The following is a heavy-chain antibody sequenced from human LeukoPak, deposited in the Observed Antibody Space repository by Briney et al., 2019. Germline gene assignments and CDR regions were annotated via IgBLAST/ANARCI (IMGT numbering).Heavy chain of an antibody. CDR3: AKTHQYDFWSGYYEGVFDH. Sequence: GGSLRLSCAASGFTFSSYAMSWVRQAPGKWLEWVSAISGSGGSTYYADSVKGRFTISRDNSKNTLYLQMNSLRAEDTAVYYCAKTHQYDFWSGYYEGVFDHWGQGTLVTVSS. V-gene: IGHV3-23*01. J-gene: IGHJ4*02. CDR2: ISGSGGST. CDR1: GFTFSSYA. D-gene: IGHD3-3*01.